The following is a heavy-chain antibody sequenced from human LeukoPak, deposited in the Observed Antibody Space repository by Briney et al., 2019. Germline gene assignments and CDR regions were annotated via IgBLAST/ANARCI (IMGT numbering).Heavy chain of an antibody. CDR2: INSDGSTT. Sequence: GGSLRLSCVVSGFTFSSYWMHWVRQAPGKGLVWVSRINSDGSTTTYADSVKGRFTISRDNAKNTLSLQMNSLRAEDTAVYYCARVGGSNAFDIWGQGTMVIVSS. V-gene: IGHV3-74*01. CDR3: ARVGGSNAFDI. J-gene: IGHJ3*02. D-gene: IGHD1-26*01. CDR1: GFTFSSYW.